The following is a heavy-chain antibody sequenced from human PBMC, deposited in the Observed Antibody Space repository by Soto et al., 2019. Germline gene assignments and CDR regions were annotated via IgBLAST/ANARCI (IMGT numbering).Heavy chain of an antibody. D-gene: IGHD3-22*01. V-gene: IGHV1-3*01. J-gene: IGHJ3*02. Sequence: GASVKVSCKASGYTFTSYAMHWVRQAPGQRLEWMGWINAGNGNTKYSQKFQGRVTITADESTSTAYMELSSLRSEDTAVYYCASMGGGYYDSSGYYYDGLDIWGQGTMVTVSS. CDR3: ASMGGGYYDSSGYYYDGLDI. CDR2: INAGNGNT. CDR1: GYTFTSYA.